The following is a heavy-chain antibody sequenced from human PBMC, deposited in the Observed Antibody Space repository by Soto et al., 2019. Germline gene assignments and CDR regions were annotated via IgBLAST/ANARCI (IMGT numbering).Heavy chain of an antibody. D-gene: IGHD5-18*01. Sequence: QVQLQESGPGLVKPSENLSLTCTVSGGSISSYYWSWIRQPPGKGLEWIGYIYYSGSTNYNPSLKSRVTISVDTSKNQFSLKLSSVTAADTAVYYCARRYGDAFDIWGQGTMVTVSS. CDR3: ARRYGDAFDI. J-gene: IGHJ3*02. CDR1: GGSISSYY. V-gene: IGHV4-59*08. CDR2: IYYSGST.